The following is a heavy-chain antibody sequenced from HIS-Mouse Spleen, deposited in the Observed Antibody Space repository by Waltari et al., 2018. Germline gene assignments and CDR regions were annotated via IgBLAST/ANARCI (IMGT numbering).Heavy chain of an antibody. J-gene: IGHJ4*02. Sequence: QVQLVQSGAEVKKPGSSVKVSCKASGGTFSSYAISWVRQAPGQGLEWMGKIIPILGIANYAQQFQGRVTITADKSTSTAYMELSSLRSEDTAVYYCARDQMETGDPDYWGQGTLVTVSS. CDR1: GGTFSSYA. V-gene: IGHV1-69*04. CDR3: ARDQMETGDPDY. D-gene: IGHD7-27*01. CDR2: IIPILGIA.